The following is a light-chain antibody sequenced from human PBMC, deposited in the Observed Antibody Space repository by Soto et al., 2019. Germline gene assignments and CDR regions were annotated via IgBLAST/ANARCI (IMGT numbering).Light chain of an antibody. J-gene: IGLJ1*01. V-gene: IGLV2-14*01. CDR2: DVS. Sequence: QSVLTQPASVSGSPGQSITISCTGTISVVGGYNYVSWYQQHPGKAPKLLIYDVSNRPSGVSNRFSGSKSGNTASLTISGLQAADEAEYYCSSYTTSNTQVFGTGTKVTVL. CDR3: SSYTTSNTQV. CDR1: ISVVGGYNY.